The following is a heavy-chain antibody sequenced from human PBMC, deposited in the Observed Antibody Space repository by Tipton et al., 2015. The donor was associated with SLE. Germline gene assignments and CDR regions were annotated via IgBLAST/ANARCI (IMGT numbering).Heavy chain of an antibody. V-gene: IGHV3-48*01. D-gene: IGHD3-10*01. CDR3: ARDRSVRIAMRRAPDYMDV. Sequence: GSPRLSCTASGFTFSSYSMNWVRQAPGKGLEWISYISGSGDTMYYPDSVKGRLRISRDNAKKSLYLQMDSVKVEDTGVYYCARDRSVRIAMRRAPDYMDVWGKGTTVTVSS. J-gene: IGHJ6*03. CDR2: ISGSGDTM. CDR1: GFTFSSYS.